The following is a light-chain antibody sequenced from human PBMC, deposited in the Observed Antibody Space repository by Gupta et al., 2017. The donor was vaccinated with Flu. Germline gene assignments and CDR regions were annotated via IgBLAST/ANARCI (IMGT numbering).Light chain of an antibody. Sequence: VTISCSGSNSNIENNYVAWYQQVPGTAPTFLIYDDDKRPPGIPGRFSGSKSGTSATLASYEVQPGDEALYFCGTWDTDLSAVVFGGGTKVTVL. J-gene: IGLJ3*02. V-gene: IGLV1-51*01. CDR1: NSNIENNY. CDR3: GTWDTDLSAVV. CDR2: DDD.